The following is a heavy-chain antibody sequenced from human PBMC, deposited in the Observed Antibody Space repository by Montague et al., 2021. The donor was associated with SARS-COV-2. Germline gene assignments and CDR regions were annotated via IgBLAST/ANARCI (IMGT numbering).Heavy chain of an antibody. D-gene: IGHD6-13*01. V-gene: IGHV4-39*07. CDR2: IYYSGST. J-gene: IGHJ6*02. Sequence: SETLSLTCTVSGGSISSSSYYWGWIRQPPGKGLEWIGSIYYSGSTYYNPSLKSRVTISVDTSKNQFSLKLSSVTAADTAVYYRARVRRQQLVRLSGMDVWGQGTPVTVSS. CDR3: ARVRRQQLVRLSGMDV. CDR1: GGSISSSSYY.